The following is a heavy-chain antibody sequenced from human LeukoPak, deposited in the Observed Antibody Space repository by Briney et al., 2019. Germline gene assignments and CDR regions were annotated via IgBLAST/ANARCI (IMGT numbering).Heavy chain of an antibody. V-gene: IGHV1-18*01. CDR3: ARIYDPYYYDSSGYYFDY. CDR2: ISAYNGNT. Sequence: ASVKVSCKASGYTFTSYGISWVRQAPGQGLEWMGWISAYNGNTNYAQKLQGRVTMTTDTSTSTAYMELRSLRSDDTAVYYCARIYDPYYYDSSGYYFDYWGQGTLVTVSS. CDR1: GYTFTSYG. J-gene: IGHJ4*02. D-gene: IGHD3-22*01.